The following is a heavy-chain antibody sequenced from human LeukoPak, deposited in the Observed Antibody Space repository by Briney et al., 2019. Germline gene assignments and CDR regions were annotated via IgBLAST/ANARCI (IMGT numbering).Heavy chain of an antibody. D-gene: IGHD4-17*01. V-gene: IGHV3-11*04. Sequence: GGSLRLSCAASGFIFSDYYMSWIRQAPGKGLEWVSSIGGSSSSLYYAESVKGRFTISRDNARNSLYLQMNSLRAEDTAVYYCAKEAGQDFGALDAFDVWGQGTMVTVSS. CDR1: GFIFSDYY. J-gene: IGHJ3*01. CDR3: AKEAGQDFGALDAFDV. CDR2: IGGSSSSL.